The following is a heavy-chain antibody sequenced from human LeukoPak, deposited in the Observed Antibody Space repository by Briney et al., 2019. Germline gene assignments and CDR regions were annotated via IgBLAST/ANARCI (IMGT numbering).Heavy chain of an antibody. J-gene: IGHJ4*02. CDR1: AGSINNYY. D-gene: IGHD3-3*01. CDR3: ARDRFRSSFDY. Sequence: SETLSLTCTVSAGSINNYYWGWIRQPAGKGLEWIGRVSSTGSTNYNPSLESRVTKSVDTSKNQFSLNLSSVTAADTAIYYCARDRFRSSFDYWGQGALVTISS. V-gene: IGHV4-4*07. CDR2: VSSTGST.